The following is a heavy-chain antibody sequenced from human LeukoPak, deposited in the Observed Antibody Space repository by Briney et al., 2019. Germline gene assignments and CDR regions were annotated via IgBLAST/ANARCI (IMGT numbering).Heavy chain of an antibody. V-gene: IGHV3-30*02. CDR1: GFTFSRFG. D-gene: IGHD3-16*01. CDR2: IRYDGSDK. Sequence: GGSLRLSCAASGFTFSRFGVHWVRQAPGKGLEWVAFIRYDGSDKYYADSVKGRFTISRDNSKNTLYLQMNSLRAEDTAVYYCAREVGGKGYFDYWGQGTLVTVSS. CDR3: AREVGGKGYFDY. J-gene: IGHJ4*02.